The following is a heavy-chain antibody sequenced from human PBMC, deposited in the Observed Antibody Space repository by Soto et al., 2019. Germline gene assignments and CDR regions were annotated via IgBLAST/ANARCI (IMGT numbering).Heavy chain of an antibody. Sequence: GGSLRLSCVASGFTFNTYWMIWVRQAPGKGLEWVANIKEDGSDKYYVDSVKGRFTISRNNAKNLLYLQMNSLGAGDTAMYYCARFTRGSSGDYWGQGTLVTVSS. CDR3: ARFTRGSSGDY. CDR1: GFTFNTYW. CDR2: IKEDGSDK. V-gene: IGHV3-7*01. D-gene: IGHD6-25*01. J-gene: IGHJ4*02.